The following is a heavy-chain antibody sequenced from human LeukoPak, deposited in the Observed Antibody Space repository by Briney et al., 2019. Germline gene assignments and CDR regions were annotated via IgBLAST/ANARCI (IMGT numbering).Heavy chain of an antibody. CDR2: IYYSGST. D-gene: IGHD6-6*01. CDR3: ARGGSDMSSSNRYNWFDP. CDR1: GGSISSGGYY. J-gene: IGHJ5*02. Sequence: SQTLSLTCTVSGGSISSGGYYWSWIRQHPGKGLEWIGYIYYSGSTYYNPSLKSRVTISVDTSKNQFSLKLSSVTAADTAVYYCARGGSDMSSSNRYNWFDPWGQGTLVTVSS. V-gene: IGHV4-31*03.